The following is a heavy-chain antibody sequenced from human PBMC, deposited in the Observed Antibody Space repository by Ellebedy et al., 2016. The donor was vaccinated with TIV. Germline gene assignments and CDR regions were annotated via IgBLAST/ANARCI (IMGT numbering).Heavy chain of an antibody. J-gene: IGHJ4*02. CDR1: RLSLSTSRLN. CDR3: AHYDSSWYGLDY. CDR2: IYGDDDK. Sequence: SGPTLVXPTQTLTLTCNFSRLSLSTSRLNVAWIRQPPGKALECLAFIYGDDDKRYRPSLKSRLTITKDTSKNQVVLTMTNMNPVDTATYYCAHYDSSWYGLDYWGQGTLVSVSS. D-gene: IGHD6-13*01. V-gene: IGHV2-5*02.